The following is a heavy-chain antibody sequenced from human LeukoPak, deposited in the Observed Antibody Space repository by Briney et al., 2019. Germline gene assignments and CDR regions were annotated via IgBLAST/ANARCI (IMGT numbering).Heavy chain of an antibody. CDR2: ISYDGSNK. D-gene: IGHD3-22*01. V-gene: IGHV3-30*04. J-gene: IGHJ4*02. CDR1: GFTFSSYA. CDR3: AKIGSMIVALYY. Sequence: PGGSLRLSCAASGFTFSSYAMHWVRQAPGKGLEWVAVISYDGSNKYYADSVKGRFTISRDNSKNTLYLQMNSLRAEDTAVYYCAKIGSMIVALYYWGQGTLVTVSS.